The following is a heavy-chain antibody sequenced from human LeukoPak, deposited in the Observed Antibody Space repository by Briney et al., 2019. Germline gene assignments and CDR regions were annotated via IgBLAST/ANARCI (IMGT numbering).Heavy chain of an antibody. V-gene: IGHV3-21*01. J-gene: IGHJ4*02. CDR1: GFTFSSYS. D-gene: IGHD3-22*01. CDR3: AGAPYDSSGYYYY. Sequence: GGSLRLSCAASGFTFSSYSMNWVRQAPGKGLEWVSSISSSSSYVYYADSVKGRFTISRDNAKNSLYLQMNSLRAEDTAVYYCAGAPYDSSGYYYYWGQGTLVTVSS. CDR2: ISSSSSYV.